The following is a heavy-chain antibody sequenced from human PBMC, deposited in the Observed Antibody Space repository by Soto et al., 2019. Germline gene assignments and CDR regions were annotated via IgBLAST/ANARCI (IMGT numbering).Heavy chain of an antibody. D-gene: IGHD6-6*01. CDR1: GFIFSDYS. J-gene: IGHJ6*02. CDR2: ISYDGSNK. CDR3: AKVRIAAPEHVYYYDMDV. V-gene: IGHV3-30*18. Sequence: GGSLILSCTASGFIFSDYSMSWVRQAPGKGLEWVAVISYDGSNKYYADSVKGRSTISRDNSKNTLYLQMNSLRAEDTAVYYCAKVRIAAPEHVYYYDMDVWGQGTTVTVSS.